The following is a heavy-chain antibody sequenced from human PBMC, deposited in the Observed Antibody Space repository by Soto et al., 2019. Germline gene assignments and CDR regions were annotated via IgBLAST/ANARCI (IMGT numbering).Heavy chain of an antibody. CDR1: GFTFSSYA. J-gene: IGHJ2*01. V-gene: IGHV3-48*01. CDR3: ARGNHRWLQLWYFDL. CDR2: ISSSSITI. Sequence: AGGSLRLSCGASGFTFSSYAMNWVRQAPGKGLEWVSYISSSSITIYYADSVKGRFTISRDNAKNSLYLQMNSLRAEDTAVYYCARGNHRWLQLWYFDLWGRGTLVTVSS. D-gene: IGHD5-12*01.